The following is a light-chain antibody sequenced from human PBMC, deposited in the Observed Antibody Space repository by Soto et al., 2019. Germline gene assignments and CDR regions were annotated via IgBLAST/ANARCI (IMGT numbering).Light chain of an antibody. CDR2: EVS. CDR1: SSDVGAYTS. V-gene: IGLV2-14*01. CDR3: TSYTSDNRSYV. Sequence: QSALTQPASVSGSPGQSITISCTGTSSDVGAYTSVSWYQQHPGKAPKLMIYEVSNRPSGVSNRFSGSKSANTASLTISGLQAEDEAHYYRTSYTSDNRSYVFGTGTKLTVL. J-gene: IGLJ1*01.